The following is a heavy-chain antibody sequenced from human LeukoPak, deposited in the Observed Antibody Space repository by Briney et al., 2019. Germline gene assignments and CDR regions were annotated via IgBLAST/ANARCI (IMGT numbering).Heavy chain of an antibody. CDR1: GFTFRSYA. CDR3: AKAPGYFDY. J-gene: IGHJ4*02. Sequence: GGSLRLSCAASGFTFRSYAMSWVRQAPGKGLEWVSAISGGGGSTYYADSVKGRFTIARDNSKNTLYLQMNSLRAEDTAVYYCAKAPGYFDYWGQGTLVTVSS. CDR2: ISGGGGST. V-gene: IGHV3-23*01.